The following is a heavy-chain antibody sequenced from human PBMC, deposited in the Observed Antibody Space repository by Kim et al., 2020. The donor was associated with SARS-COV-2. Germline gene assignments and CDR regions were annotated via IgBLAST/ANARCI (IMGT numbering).Heavy chain of an antibody. CDR2: GGSQ. CDR3: TVTTPGY. Sequence: GGSQSYAQKFQGKVTMTRDTSTSTVYMELSSLRSEDTAVYYCTVTTPGYWGQGTLVTVSS. D-gene: IGHD4-17*01. J-gene: IGHJ4*02. V-gene: IGHV1-46*01.